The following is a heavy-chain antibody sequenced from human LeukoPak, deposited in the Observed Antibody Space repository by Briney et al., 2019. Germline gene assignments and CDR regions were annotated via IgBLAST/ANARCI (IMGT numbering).Heavy chain of an antibody. CDR3: ARDWGVTTMGFYYYYYMDV. V-gene: IGHV1-2*02. J-gene: IGHJ6*03. CDR1: GYTFTGYY. D-gene: IGHD4-17*01. Sequence: ASVKVSCKASGYTFTGYYMHWVRQAPGQGLEWMGWINPNSGGTNYAQKSQGRVTMTRDTSISTAYMELSRLRSDDTAVYYCARDWGVTTMGFYYYYYMDVWGKGTTVTISS. CDR2: INPNSGGT.